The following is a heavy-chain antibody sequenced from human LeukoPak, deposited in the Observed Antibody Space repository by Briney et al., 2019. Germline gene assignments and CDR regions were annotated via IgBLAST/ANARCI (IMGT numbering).Heavy chain of an antibody. CDR3: ARDLGSVVPTTMGVFDF. V-gene: IGHV4-38-2*02. CDR2: IYHSGSI. D-gene: IGHD2-2*01. Sequence: PSETLSLTCAVSGNSISSVYYWGWIRQPPGKGLEWIGSIYHSGSIYYNPSLKSRATISVDTSKNQFSLNLSSVTAADTAMYHCARDLGSVVPTTMGVFDFWGQGTLVTVSS. CDR1: GNSISSVYY. J-gene: IGHJ4*02.